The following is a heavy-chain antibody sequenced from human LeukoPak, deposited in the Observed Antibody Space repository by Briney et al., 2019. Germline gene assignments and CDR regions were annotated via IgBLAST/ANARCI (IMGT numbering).Heavy chain of an antibody. CDR3: ASPNDYYDSSGFDY. CDR2: ISSSGSTI. J-gene: IGHJ4*02. D-gene: IGHD3-22*01. V-gene: IGHV3-48*03. CDR1: GFTFSSYE. Sequence: GGSLRLSCAASGFTFSSYEMNWVRQAPGKGLEWASYISSSGSTIYYADSVKGRFTISRDNAKNSLYLQMNSLRAEDTAVYYCASPNDYYDSSGFDYWGQGTLVTVSS.